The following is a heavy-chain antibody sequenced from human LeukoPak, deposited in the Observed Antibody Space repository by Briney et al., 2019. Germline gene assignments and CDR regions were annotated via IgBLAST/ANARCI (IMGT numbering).Heavy chain of an antibody. CDR3: ARGAGPEMATISETFDY. CDR2: IIPIFGTA. V-gene: IGHV1-69*05. CDR1: GGTFSSYA. D-gene: IGHD5-24*01. J-gene: IGHJ4*02. Sequence: SVKVSCKASGGTFSSYAISCVRQAPGQGLEWMGRIIPIFGTANYAQKFQGRVTITTDESTSTAYMELSSLRSEDTAVYYCARGAGPEMATISETFDYWGQGTLVTVSS.